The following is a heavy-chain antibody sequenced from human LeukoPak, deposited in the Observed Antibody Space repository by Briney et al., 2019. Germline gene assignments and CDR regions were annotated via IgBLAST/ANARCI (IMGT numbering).Heavy chain of an antibody. J-gene: IGHJ5*02. CDR3: ARHSPLGIAAAEFNSWFDP. D-gene: IGHD6-13*01. Sequence: PSETLSLTCTVPGGSISSSGYYWGWIRQPPGKGLEWIGSIYYSGRTYQTPSLNSRVTISVDTSKNQFSLKLSSGTAADTAVYYCARHSPLGIAAAEFNSWFDPWGQGTLVTVSS. CDR1: GGSISSSGYY. V-gene: IGHV4-39*01. CDR2: IYYSGRT.